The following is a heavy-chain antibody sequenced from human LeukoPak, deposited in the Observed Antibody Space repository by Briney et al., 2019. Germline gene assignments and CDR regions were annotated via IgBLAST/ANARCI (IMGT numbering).Heavy chain of an antibody. CDR2: MNQDGSAI. CDR3: ARTVPGYPDDYFDY. D-gene: IGHD6-19*01. CDR1: GFTFSRHW. V-gene: IGHV3-7*01. Sequence: GGSLRLSCAASGFTFSRHWMSWVRQTPGKGLERVAHMNQDGSAIYYVDSVKGRFTISRDNAKNSLCLQMTGLAVADTAVYYCARTVPGYPDDYFDYWGQGTLVTVSS. J-gene: IGHJ4*02.